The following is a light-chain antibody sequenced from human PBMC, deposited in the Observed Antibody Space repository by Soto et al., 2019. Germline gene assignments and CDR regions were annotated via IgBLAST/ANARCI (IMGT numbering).Light chain of an antibody. CDR3: CSYAGGSSLNYV. Sequence: QSALTQPASVSGSPGQSITISCTGTTSDVGNSDFVSWYQQHPGEAPKVMIYEGSKRPSGVSSRFSGSQSGNTASLTISGLQAEDEADYYCCSYAGGSSLNYVFGAGTKFTVL. CDR1: TSDVGNSDF. V-gene: IGLV2-23*01. CDR2: EGS. J-gene: IGLJ1*01.